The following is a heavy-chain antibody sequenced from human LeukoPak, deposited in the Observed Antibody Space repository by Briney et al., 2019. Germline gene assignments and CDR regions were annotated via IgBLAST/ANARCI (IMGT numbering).Heavy chain of an antibody. CDR3: ARAMDIVATIENYYYYMDV. J-gene: IGHJ6*03. CDR2: IYYSGST. V-gene: IGHV4-39*01. D-gene: IGHD5-12*01. Sequence: SETLSLTCTVSGGSISSSHYYWGWVRQPPGKGLEWIGNIYYSGSTYYNPSLKSRVTISVDTSKNQFSLKLSSVTAADTAVYYCARAMDIVATIENYYYYMDVWGKGTTVTVSS. CDR1: GGSISSSHYY.